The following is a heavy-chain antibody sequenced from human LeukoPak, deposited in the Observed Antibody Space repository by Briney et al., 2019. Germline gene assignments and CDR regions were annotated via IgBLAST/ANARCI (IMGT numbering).Heavy chain of an antibody. CDR2: IYYSGST. D-gene: IGHD3-22*01. Sequence: PSETLSLTCTASGGTISSHYWSWIRQPPGKGLEWVGYIYYSGSTNYNPSLKSRVTISVDTSKNQFSLKLSSVTAADPAVYYCARGDSSGYYVFDYWGQGTLVTVSS. CDR3: ARGDSSGYYVFDY. J-gene: IGHJ4*02. CDR1: GGTISSHY. V-gene: IGHV4-59*08.